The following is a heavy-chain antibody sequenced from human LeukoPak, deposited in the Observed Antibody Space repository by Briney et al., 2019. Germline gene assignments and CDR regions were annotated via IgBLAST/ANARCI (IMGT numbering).Heavy chain of an antibody. J-gene: IGHJ4*02. D-gene: IGHD3-22*01. CDR2: INHSGST. CDR3: ARTTMIAHATNY. V-gene: IGHV4-34*01. CDR1: GGSFSGYY. Sequence: SETLSLTCAVYGGSFSGYYWSWIRQPPGKGLEGTGEINHSGSTNYSPSLKSRVTISVDTSKNQFSLKLSSVTAADTAVYYCARTTMIAHATNYWGQGTLVTVSS.